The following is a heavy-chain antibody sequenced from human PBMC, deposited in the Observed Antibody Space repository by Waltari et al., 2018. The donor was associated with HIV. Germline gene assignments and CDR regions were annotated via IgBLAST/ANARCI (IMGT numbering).Heavy chain of an antibody. D-gene: IGHD2-8*01. CDR2: IYYSGST. J-gene: IGHJ4*02. CDR1: GGSISSYY. CDR3: ARSDGVNYFDY. V-gene: IGHV4-59*08. Sequence: QVQLQESGPGLVKPSETLSLTGTVSGGSISSYYWSWIRQPPGKGLEWIGYIYYSGSTNSNPARSSGATISVDTSKNQFSLKLSSVTAADTAVYYCARSDGVNYFDYWGQGTLVTVSS.